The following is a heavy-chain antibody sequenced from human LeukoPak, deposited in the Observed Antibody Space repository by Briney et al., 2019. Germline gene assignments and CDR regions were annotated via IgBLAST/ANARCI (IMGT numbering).Heavy chain of an antibody. CDR3: ARGNSDPHYYDSSGQLAPD. D-gene: IGHD3-22*01. CDR1: GGSLSGYY. V-gene: IGHV4-34*01. Sequence: MPSETLSLTCAVYGGSLSGYYWSWIRQPPGKGLEWIVEINHSGSTNYNPSLKSRVTISVDTSKNQFCLKLSAVTAADTAVYYCARGNSDPHYYDSSGQLAPDWGQGTLVTVSS. CDR2: INHSGST. J-gene: IGHJ4*02.